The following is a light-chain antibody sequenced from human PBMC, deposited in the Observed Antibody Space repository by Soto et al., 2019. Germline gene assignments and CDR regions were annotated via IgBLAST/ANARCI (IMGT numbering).Light chain of an antibody. CDR2: GNS. J-gene: IGLJ1*01. CDR3: QSFDISLNGLYV. V-gene: IGLV1-40*01. CDR1: SSNIGAGYD. Sequence: QSVLTQPPSVSGAPGQTVTISCTGRSSNIGAGYDVHWYQHLPGTAPKLLIYGNSNRPSGVPDRFSGSKSGTSASLAITGLQAEDEADYYCQSFDISLNGLYVFGTGTKLTVL.